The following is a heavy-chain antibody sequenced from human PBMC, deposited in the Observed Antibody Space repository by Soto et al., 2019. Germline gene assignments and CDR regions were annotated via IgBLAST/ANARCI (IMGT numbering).Heavy chain of an antibody. V-gene: IGHV4-39*01. J-gene: IGHJ4*02. D-gene: IGHD6-13*01. Sequence: ETLSLTCTVSGGSISSRSYYWGWIRQPPGKGLEWIGSIYYSGNAYYNPSLKSRVAVSVDTSKNQFSLKVTSVTATDTAVYYCARHKDTSSRYLLPDFWGQGTLVTVSS. CDR2: IYYSGNA. CDR3: ARHKDTSSRYLLPDF. CDR1: GGSISSRSYY.